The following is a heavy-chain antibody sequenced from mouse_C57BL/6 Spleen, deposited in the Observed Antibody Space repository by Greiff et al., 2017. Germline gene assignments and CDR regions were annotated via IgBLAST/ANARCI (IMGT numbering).Heavy chain of an antibody. V-gene: IGHV1-69*01. Sequence: VQLQQSGAELMKPGASVKLSCKASGYTFTSYWMHWVKQRPGQGLEWIGEIDPSDSYTNYNQKFKGKSTLTVDKSSSTAYMQLSRLTSEDSAVYYCARGGYGSSLDYWGQGTTLTVSS. CDR3: ARGGYGSSLDY. CDR2: IDPSDSYT. D-gene: IGHD1-1*01. J-gene: IGHJ2*01. CDR1: GYTFTSYW.